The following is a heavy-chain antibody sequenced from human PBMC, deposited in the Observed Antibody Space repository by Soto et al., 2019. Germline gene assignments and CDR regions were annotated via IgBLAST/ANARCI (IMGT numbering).Heavy chain of an antibody. D-gene: IGHD3-22*01. CDR2: INHSGST. J-gene: IGHJ4*02. CDR3: ARVSYYDSSGSYFDY. CDR1: GGSFSGYY. V-gene: IGHV4-34*01. Sequence: SETLSLTCAVYGGSFSGYYWSWFRKPPGKGLEWIGEINHSGSTNYNPSLKSRVTISVDTSKNQFSLKLSSVTAADTAVYYCARVSYYDSSGSYFDYWGQGTLVTVSS.